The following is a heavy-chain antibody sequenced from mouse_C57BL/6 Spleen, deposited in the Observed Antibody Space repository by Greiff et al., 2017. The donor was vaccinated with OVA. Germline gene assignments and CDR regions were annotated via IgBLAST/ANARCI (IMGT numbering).Heavy chain of an antibody. CDR3: ARVHPGYFDV. CDR2: IDPSDSYT. Sequence: QVQLQQSGAELVRPGTSVKLSCKASGYTFTSYWMHWVKQRPGQGLEWIGVIDPSDSYTNYNQKFKGKATLTVDTSSSTAYMQLSSLTSEDSAVYYCARVHPGYFDVWGTGTTVTVSS. CDR1: GYTFTSYW. V-gene: IGHV1-59*01. J-gene: IGHJ1*03.